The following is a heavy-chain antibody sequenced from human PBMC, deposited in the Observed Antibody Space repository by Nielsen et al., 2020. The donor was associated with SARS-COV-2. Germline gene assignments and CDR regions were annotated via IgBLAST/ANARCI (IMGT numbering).Heavy chain of an antibody. V-gene: IGHV3-66*01. Sequence: GESLEISCAASGFTVSSNYMSWVRQAPGKGLEWVSVIYSGGSTYYADSVKGRFTISRDNSKNTLYLQMNSLRAEDTAVYYCATPLLRFLEMDVWGKGTTVTVSS. CDR1: GFTVSSNY. CDR2: IYSGGST. CDR3: ATPLLRFLEMDV. D-gene: IGHD3-3*01. J-gene: IGHJ6*04.